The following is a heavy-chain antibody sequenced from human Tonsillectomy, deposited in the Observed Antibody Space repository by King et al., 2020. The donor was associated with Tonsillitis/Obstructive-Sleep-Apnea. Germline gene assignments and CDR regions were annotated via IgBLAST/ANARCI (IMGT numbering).Heavy chain of an antibody. CDR1: GYTFTSYY. CDR3: ARDGDYCGGDCYLPVFDY. CDR2: INPSGGST. J-gene: IGHJ4*02. V-gene: IGHV1-46*01. D-gene: IGHD2-21*01. Sequence: QVQLVESGAEVKKPGASVKVSCKASGYTFTSYYMHWVRQAPGQGLEWMGIINPSGGSTSYAQKFQGRVTMTRDTATSTVYMGLSSLRSEDTAVYYCARDGDYCGGDCYLPVFDYWGQGTLVTVSS.